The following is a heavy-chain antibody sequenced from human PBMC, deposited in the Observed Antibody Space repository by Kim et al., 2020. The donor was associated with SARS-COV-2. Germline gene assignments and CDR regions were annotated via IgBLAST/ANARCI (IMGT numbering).Heavy chain of an antibody. V-gene: IGHV4-34*01. Sequence: LTSRVTISVVTSKNQFSLKLSSVTAADTAVYYCARGGEDTAMAPDAFDIWGQGTMVTVSS. CDR3: ARGGEDTAMAPDAFDI. J-gene: IGHJ3*02. D-gene: IGHD5-18*01.